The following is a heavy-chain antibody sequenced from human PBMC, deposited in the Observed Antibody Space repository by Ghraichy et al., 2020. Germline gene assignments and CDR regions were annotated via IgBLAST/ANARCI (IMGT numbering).Heavy chain of an antibody. Sequence: GGSQRLSCAASGFTFSSYVMNWVRQAPGGGLEWVSGISGGGGRTSYADSVEGRFTISRDNSKNTLYLQMNSPRAEDTAVYYCARDLWKRDYGAGGPFDYWGPGTLVTVSS. V-gene: IGHV3-23*01. CDR2: ISGGGGRT. CDR1: GFTFSSYV. D-gene: IGHD4-17*01. CDR3: ARDLWKRDYGAGGPFDY. J-gene: IGHJ4*02.